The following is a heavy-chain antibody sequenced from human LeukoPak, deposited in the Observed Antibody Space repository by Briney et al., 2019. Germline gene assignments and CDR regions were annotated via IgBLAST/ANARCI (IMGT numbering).Heavy chain of an antibody. CDR1: GGSISSNSYY. Sequence: SETLSLTCTVSGGSISSNSYYWGWIRQPPGKGLEWIGCIYYSGSTYYNPSLKSRVTISVDTSKNQFSLKLSSVTAADTAVYYCARLPYYGSGPADYYYYMDVWGKGTTVTISS. V-gene: IGHV4-39*01. CDR2: IYYSGST. D-gene: IGHD3-10*01. CDR3: ARLPYYGSGPADYYYYMDV. J-gene: IGHJ6*03.